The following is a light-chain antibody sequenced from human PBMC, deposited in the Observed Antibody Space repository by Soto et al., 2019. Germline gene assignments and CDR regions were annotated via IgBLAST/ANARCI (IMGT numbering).Light chain of an antibody. Sequence: EVVLTQSPGTLSLSAGERATLSCRASPVLGNKNLAWYQQKPGQAPRLLIFDASSRATGIPDRFSGSGSGTDFSLPITRLEPEDAAVYFCQQYGYSWTFGQGTKVDIK. CDR2: DAS. CDR1: PVLGNKN. J-gene: IGKJ1*01. CDR3: QQYGYSWT. V-gene: IGKV3-20*01.